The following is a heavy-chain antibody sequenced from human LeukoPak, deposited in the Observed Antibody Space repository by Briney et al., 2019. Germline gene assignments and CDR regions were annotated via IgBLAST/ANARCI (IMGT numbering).Heavy chain of an antibody. V-gene: IGHV4-4*02. J-gene: IGHJ5*02. Sequence: SETLSLTCAVSGGSISSSNWWSWVRQPPGKGLEWVGEIYHSGSTNYNPSLKSRVTISVDKSKNQFSLKLSSVTAADTAVYYCARRAAAGTNWFDPWGQGTLVTVSS. CDR2: IYHSGST. CDR3: ARRAAAGTNWFDP. D-gene: IGHD6-13*01. CDR1: GGSISSSNW.